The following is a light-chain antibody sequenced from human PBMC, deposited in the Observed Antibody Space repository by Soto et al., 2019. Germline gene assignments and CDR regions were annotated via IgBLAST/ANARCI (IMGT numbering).Light chain of an antibody. V-gene: IGKV3-20*01. CDR3: QHYGTSPTWT. CDR2: GAS. J-gene: IGKJ1*01. Sequence: DIVLTQSPGTLSLSPGERATLSCRASQSVSGSYLAWYQQKPGQAPRLLIYGASSRATGIPDRFSGDGSGTDFTLTISRLEPEDSVVYYCQHYGTSPTWTFGQGTKVEVK. CDR1: QSVSGSY.